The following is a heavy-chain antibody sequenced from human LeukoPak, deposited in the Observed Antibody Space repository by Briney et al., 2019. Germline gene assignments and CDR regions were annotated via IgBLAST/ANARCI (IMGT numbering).Heavy chain of an antibody. CDR3: ARQSWNDLGAFDI. CDR1: GGSISSSSYY. D-gene: IGHD1-1*01. J-gene: IGHJ3*02. CDR2: IYYSGST. V-gene: IGHV4-39*01. Sequence: SETLSLTCTVSGGSISSSSYYWGWIRQPPGKGLEWIGSIYYSGSTYYNPPLKSRVTISVDTSRNQFSLKLSSVTAADTAVYYCARQSWNDLGAFDIWGQGTMVTVSS.